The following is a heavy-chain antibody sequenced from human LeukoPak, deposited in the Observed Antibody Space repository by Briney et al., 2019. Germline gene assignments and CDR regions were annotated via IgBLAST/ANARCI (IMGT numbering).Heavy chain of an antibody. Sequence: KPSETLSLTCTVTGGSISSYYWSWIRQPPGKGLEWIGYIYYSGSTYYNPSLKSRVTISVDTSKNQFPLKLSSVTAADTAVYYCASNYGSGSYYLRFDYWGQGTLVTVSS. CDR3: ASNYGSGSYYLRFDY. J-gene: IGHJ4*02. V-gene: IGHV4-59*12. CDR2: IYYSGST. CDR1: GGSISSYY. D-gene: IGHD3-10*01.